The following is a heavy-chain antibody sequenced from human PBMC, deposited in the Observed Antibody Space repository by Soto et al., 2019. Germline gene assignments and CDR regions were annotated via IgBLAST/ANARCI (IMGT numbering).Heavy chain of an antibody. Sequence: QVQLVQSGAEVKKPGSSVKVSCKASGGTFSSYAISWVRQAPGQGLEWMGGIIPIFGTANYAQKFQGRVTIPGDKPRRTAYRELRSVGSEDTAVYSCGSPLRVGVFITTFKTPSGDVFDIGAKGKMATFSS. CDR3: GSPLRVGVFITTFKTPSGDVFDI. CDR2: IIPIFGTA. D-gene: IGHD3-22*01. V-gene: IGHV1-69*06. CDR1: GGTFSSYA. J-gene: IGHJ3*02.